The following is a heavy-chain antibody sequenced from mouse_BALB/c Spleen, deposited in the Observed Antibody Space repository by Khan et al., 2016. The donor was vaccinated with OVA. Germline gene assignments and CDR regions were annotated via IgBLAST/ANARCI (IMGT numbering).Heavy chain of an antibody. Sequence: EVQLVESGPGLVKPSQSLSLTCTVTGYSITSDYAWNWIRQFPGNKLEWMGYISSTGSTSYNPSLKSRISITRDTSQNQFFLHLNSVTTEDTATYYCARSLYYSDSYAMDYRGHGTSVTVSS. J-gene: IGHJ4*01. CDR3: ARSLYYSDSYAMDY. CDR1: GYSITSDYA. CDR2: ISSTGST. D-gene: IGHD2-12*01. V-gene: IGHV3-2*02.